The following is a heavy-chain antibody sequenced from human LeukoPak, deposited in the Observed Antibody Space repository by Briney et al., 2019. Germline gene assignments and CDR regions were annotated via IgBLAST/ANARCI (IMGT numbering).Heavy chain of an antibody. CDR2: IDPSDSYT. CDR3: ARPSYDILTGYPNGMDV. J-gene: IGHJ6*04. Sequence: GESLRISCKGSGYSFTSYWISWVRQMPGKGLEWMGRIDPSDSYTNYSPSFQGHVTISADKSISTAYLQWSSLKASDTAMYYCARPSYDILTGYPNGMDVRGKGTTVTVSS. V-gene: IGHV5-10-1*01. D-gene: IGHD3-9*01. CDR1: GYSFTSYW.